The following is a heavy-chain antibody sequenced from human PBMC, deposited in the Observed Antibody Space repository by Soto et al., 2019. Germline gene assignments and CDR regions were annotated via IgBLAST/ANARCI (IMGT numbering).Heavy chain of an antibody. J-gene: IGHJ4*01. CDR1: CFSVSNKA. V-gene: IGHV3-23*01. D-gene: IGHD2-2*01. Sequence: XGCLGLSCVACCFSVSNKAMNWVRPAPGKGLEWVSSIRGSGGRPFYADSVKGRFSLSRDNSKNTLSLQMNSLRVEDTAVYYCVRDYCSSPSCSFDYWRHGTLVTV. CDR2: IRGSGGRP. CDR3: VRDYCSSPSCSFDY.